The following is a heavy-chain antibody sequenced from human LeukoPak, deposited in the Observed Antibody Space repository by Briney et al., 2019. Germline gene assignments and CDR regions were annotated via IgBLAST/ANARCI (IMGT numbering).Heavy chain of an antibody. D-gene: IGHD6-25*01. CDR2: ISAYNGNT. CDR3: ARTSSASYYYTMDV. CDR1: GYSFTSYG. V-gene: IGHV1-18*01. Sequence: ASVKVSCKASGYSFTSYGINWVRQAPGQGLERMGWISAYNGNTNYAQKLQGRVTMTTDTSTNTAYMELRSLRSDDTAMYHCARTSSASYYYTMDVWGQGTTVTVSS. J-gene: IGHJ6*02.